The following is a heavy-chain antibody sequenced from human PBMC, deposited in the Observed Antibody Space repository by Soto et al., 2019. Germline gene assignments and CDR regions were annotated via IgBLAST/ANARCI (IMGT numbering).Heavy chain of an antibody. Sequence: EVQLLESGGALGQPGGSLRLPCAALGFTFNNFTMSWFPQAPGKGLEWVSGITAGGSFTYYAPPFKGRFTISRDNRKNTLSLQIDSLRGEDTASYYCVKDSSRWYYFDYWGPGTLVTVSS. V-gene: IGHV3-23*01. J-gene: IGHJ4*02. CDR1: GFTFNNFT. D-gene: IGHD6-13*01. CDR3: VKDSSRWYYFDY. CDR2: ITAGGSFT.